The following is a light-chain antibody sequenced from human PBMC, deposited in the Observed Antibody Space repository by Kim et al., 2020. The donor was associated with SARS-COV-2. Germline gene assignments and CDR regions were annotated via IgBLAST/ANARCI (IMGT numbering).Light chain of an antibody. CDR2: GAS. V-gene: IGKV3-15*01. J-gene: IGKJ3*01. CDR3: QQYNNWPPIT. CDR1: QSVNSN. Sequence: SPGERATLSCRASQSVNSNLAWYQQKPGQAPRLLIYGASTRATDIPARFSGSGSGTEFTLTISSLQSEDFAVYYCQQYNNWPPITFGPGTKVDIK.